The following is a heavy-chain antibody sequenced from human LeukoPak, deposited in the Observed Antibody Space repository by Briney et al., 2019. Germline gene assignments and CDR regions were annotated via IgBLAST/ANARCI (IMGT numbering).Heavy chain of an antibody. V-gene: IGHV3-7*03. Sequence: GGSLRLSCAASGFTFSNYGVNWARQAPGKGLEWVASINHNENVDYYVDSVKGRFTISRDNAKNSLYLQMSNLRAGDTAVYFCARGGGLDVWGQGATVTVSS. CDR3: ARGGGLDV. D-gene: IGHD3-16*01. CDR1: GFTFSNYG. CDR2: INHNENVD. J-gene: IGHJ6*02.